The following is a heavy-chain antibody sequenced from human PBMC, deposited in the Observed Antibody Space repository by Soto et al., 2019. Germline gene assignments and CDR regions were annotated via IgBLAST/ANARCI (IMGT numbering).Heavy chain of an antibody. CDR1: GDSISGSNYY. CDR3: ARHMYSYDSSGPSWFFDY. CDR2: IYYRGYT. D-gene: IGHD3-22*01. V-gene: IGHV4-39*01. Sequence: SETLSLTCSVSGDSISGSNYYWGWIRQPPGKGLEWIGSIYYRGYTYYNPSLKSRVTVSVDTSKEQFSLRLSSVTATDTSIYYCARHMYSYDSSGPSWFFDYWGQGALVTVS. J-gene: IGHJ4*02.